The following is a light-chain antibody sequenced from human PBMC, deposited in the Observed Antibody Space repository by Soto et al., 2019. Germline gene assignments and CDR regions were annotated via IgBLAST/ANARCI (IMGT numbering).Light chain of an antibody. V-gene: IGKV3-20*01. CDR1: QSVSSIY. CDR2: SAS. J-gene: IGKJ1*01. CDR3: KQYGSSPWT. Sequence: EIVLTQSPATLSLSPGERATLSCRASQSVSSIYLAWYQQKAGQAPRLRIYSASSRATSIPDRCSGSGSGTDFPLTISILEPEDFPGYSCKQYGSSPWTFGQGTKVDIK.